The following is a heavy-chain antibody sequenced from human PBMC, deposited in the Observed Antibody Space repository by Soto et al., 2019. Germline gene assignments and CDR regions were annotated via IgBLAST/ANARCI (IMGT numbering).Heavy chain of an antibody. CDR3: ARDYHCGGDCYSGYFDL. J-gene: IGHJ2*01. V-gene: IGHV4-59*01. CDR1: GGSISSYY. D-gene: IGHD2-21*02. Sequence: QVQLQESGPGLVKPSETLSLTCTVSGGSISSYYWSWIRQPPGKGLELIGYIYYSGSTNYNPSLKSRVTISVDTSKNQFSLKLSSVTAADTAVYYCARDYHCGGDCYSGYFDLWGRGTLVTVSS. CDR2: IYYSGST.